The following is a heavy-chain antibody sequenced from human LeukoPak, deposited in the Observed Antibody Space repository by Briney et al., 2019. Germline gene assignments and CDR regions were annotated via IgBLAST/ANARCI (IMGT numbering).Heavy chain of an antibody. Sequence: GGCLRLSCAASGFTFSSYSMNWVRQAPGKGLEWVSSISSSSSYIYYADSVKGRFTISRDNAKNSLYLQMNSLRAEDTAVYYCARWGSLTRIDGFDIWGQGTMVTVSS. CDR1: GFTFSSYS. J-gene: IGHJ3*02. CDR2: ISSSSSYI. CDR3: ARWGSLTRIDGFDI. V-gene: IGHV3-21*01. D-gene: IGHD3-9*01.